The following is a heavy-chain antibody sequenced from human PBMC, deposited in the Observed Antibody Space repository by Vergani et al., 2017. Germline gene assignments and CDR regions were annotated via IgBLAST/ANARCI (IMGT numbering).Heavy chain of an antibody. CDR2: IIPIFGTA. CDR3: ARGEVCGGDCYNPRYFDL. CDR1: GGTFSSYA. J-gene: IGHJ2*01. D-gene: IGHD2-21*02. V-gene: IGHV1-69*18. Sequence: QVQLVQSGAEVKKPGSSVKVSCKASGGTFSSYAISWVRQAPGQGLEWMGRIIPIFGTANYAQKFQGRVTITADESTSTAYMELSSLRSQDTAVYCCARGEVCGGDCYNPRYFDLWGRGTLVTVSS.